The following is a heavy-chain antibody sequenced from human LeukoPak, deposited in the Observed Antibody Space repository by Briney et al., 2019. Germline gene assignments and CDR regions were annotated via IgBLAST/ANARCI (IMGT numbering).Heavy chain of an antibody. V-gene: IGHV4-38-2*01. CDR2: IYHSGST. Sequence: SETLSLTCAVSGYSISSGYYWGWIRQPPGKGLKWIGSIYHSGSTYYNPSLKSRVTISVDTSKNQFSLKLSSVTAADTAVYYCARGGKKVVPAAIDYYYYYMDVRGKGTTVTVSS. D-gene: IGHD2-2*01. CDR1: GYSISSGYY. J-gene: IGHJ6*03. CDR3: ARGGKKVVPAAIDYYYYYMDV.